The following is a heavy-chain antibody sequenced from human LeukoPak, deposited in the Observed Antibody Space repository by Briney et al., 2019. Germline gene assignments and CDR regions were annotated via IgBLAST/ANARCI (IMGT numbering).Heavy chain of an antibody. Sequence: GGSLRLSCAASGFTFSDYYMSWIRQAPGKGLEWVSYISSSGSTIYYADSVKGRFTISRDNAKNSLYLQMNSLRAEDTAVYYCARDLGSSWYYYYYGMDVWGQGTTVTVSS. J-gene: IGHJ6*02. CDR2: ISSSGSTI. D-gene: IGHD6-13*01. CDR3: ARDLGSSWYYYYYGMDV. V-gene: IGHV3-11*01. CDR1: GFTFSDYY.